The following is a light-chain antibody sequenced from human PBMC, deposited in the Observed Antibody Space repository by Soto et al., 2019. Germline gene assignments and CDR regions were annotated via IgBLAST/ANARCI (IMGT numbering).Light chain of an antibody. J-gene: IGKJ3*01. CDR3: QQYGSSPFT. CDR2: GAS. V-gene: IGKV3-20*01. CDR1: QSVSSSY. Sequence: EIVLTQSPGTRSLSPGERATLSCRASQSVSSSYLAWYQQKPGQTPRLLFYGASSRATGIPDRFSGSGSGTDFPLTISRVEPEDFGVYYCQQYGSSPFTFGPGTKVDIK.